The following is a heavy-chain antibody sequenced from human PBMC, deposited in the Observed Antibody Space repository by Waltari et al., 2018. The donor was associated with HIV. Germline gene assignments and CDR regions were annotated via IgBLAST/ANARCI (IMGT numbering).Heavy chain of an antibody. V-gene: IGHV3-66*01. CDR1: ALPFSSNY. Sequence: EVQVVESGGGLVQPGGSLRLSGSVPALPFSSNYMSWVRQGPGRGLECVSVIYSGGSTFYADSVKGRFTISRDNSKKTLYLQMNSLRAEDTAVYYCARGHFIQQVASYYFDYWGQGTLVTVSS. CDR2: IYSGGST. J-gene: IGHJ4*02. CDR3: ARGHFIQQVASYYFDY. D-gene: IGHD6-13*01.